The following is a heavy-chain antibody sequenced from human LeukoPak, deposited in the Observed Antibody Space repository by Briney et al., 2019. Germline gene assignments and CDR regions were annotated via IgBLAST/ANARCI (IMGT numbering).Heavy chain of an antibody. CDR3: ATGKHYYDSSGYYFYYFDY. V-gene: IGHV3-21*01. Sequence: GGSLRLSCAASGFSFSNYNINWVRQAPGKGLEWVSSISTSSTYIFYADSVKGRFTISRDNAKNSLYLQMNSLRADDTAVYYCATGKHYYDSSGYYFYYFDYWGQGTLVTVSS. D-gene: IGHD3-22*01. CDR2: ISTSSTYI. CDR1: GFSFSNYN. J-gene: IGHJ4*02.